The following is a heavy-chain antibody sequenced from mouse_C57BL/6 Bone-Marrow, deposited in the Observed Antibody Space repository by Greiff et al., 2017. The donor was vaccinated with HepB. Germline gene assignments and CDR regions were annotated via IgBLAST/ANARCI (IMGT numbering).Heavy chain of an antibody. CDR2: INPNNGGT. Sequence: VQLQQSGPELVKPGASVKISCKASGYTFTDYYMNWVKQSHGKSLEWIGDINPNNGGTSYNQKFKGKATLTVDKSSSTAYMELRSLTSEDSAVDYCARWDYGSSYWYFDVWGTGTTVTVSS. CDR3: ARWDYGSSYWYFDV. V-gene: IGHV1-26*01. J-gene: IGHJ1*03. CDR1: GYTFTDYY. D-gene: IGHD1-1*01.